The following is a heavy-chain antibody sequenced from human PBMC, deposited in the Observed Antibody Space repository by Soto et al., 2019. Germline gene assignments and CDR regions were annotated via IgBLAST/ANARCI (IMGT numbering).Heavy chain of an antibody. V-gene: IGHV1-2*02. CDR2: INPNSGGT. CDR3: AREKDIVVVPAAALDAFDI. D-gene: IGHD2-2*01. CDR1: GYPFTGYY. J-gene: IGHJ3*02. Sequence: ASVKVSCKASGYPFTGYYMHWVRQAPGQGLEWMGWINPNSGGTNYAQKFQGRVTMTRDTSISTAYMELSRLRSDDTAVYYCAREKDIVVVPAAALDAFDIWGQGTMVTVSS.